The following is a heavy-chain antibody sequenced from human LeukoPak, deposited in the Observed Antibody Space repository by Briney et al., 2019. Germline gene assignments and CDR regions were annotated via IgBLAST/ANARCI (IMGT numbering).Heavy chain of an antibody. CDR3: ARSLSGLDWFDP. Sequence: ASVKVSCKASGYTFTSYGISWVRQAPGQGLEWMGWISAYNGNTNYAQKLQGRVTMTRDTSTSTVYMELSSLRSDDTAFYYCARSLSGLDWFDPWGQGTLVTVSS. CDR1: GYTFTSYG. V-gene: IGHV1-18*01. D-gene: IGHD1-26*01. CDR2: ISAYNGNT. J-gene: IGHJ5*02.